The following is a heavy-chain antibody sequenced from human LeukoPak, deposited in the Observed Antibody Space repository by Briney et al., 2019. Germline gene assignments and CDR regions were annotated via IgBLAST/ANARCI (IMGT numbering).Heavy chain of an antibody. Sequence: GGSLRLSCAASGFTFSSYGMHWVRQAPGKGLEWVAVIWYDGSNKYYADSVKGRFTISRDNSKNTLYLQMNSLRAEDTAVYYCARSGYCSGGSCCPPPAFDYWGQGTLVTVSS. D-gene: IGHD2-15*01. CDR2: IWYDGSNK. CDR3: ARSGYCSGGSCCPPPAFDY. V-gene: IGHV3-33*01. CDR1: GFTFSSYG. J-gene: IGHJ4*02.